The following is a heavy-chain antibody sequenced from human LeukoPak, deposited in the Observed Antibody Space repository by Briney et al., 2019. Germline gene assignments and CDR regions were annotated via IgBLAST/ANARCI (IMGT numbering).Heavy chain of an antibody. CDR3: ARERMYSGSGSTFPYYDY. Sequence: GGSLRLSCAASGFTVSSNYMSWVRQAPGKGLEWVANIKPDGSEKYYVDSVKGRFTISRDNARNALFLEMNSLRAEDTAVYYCARERMYSGSGSTFPYYDYWGQGTLVIVSS. V-gene: IGHV3-7*01. J-gene: IGHJ4*02. CDR2: IKPDGSEK. D-gene: IGHD3-10*01. CDR1: GFTVSSNY.